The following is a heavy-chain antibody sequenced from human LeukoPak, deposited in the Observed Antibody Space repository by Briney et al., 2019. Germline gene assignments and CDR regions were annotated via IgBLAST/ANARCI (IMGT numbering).Heavy chain of an antibody. CDR2: IYTSGST. CDR3: ARNGYMVRGVKYYYYYMDV. D-gene: IGHD3-10*01. Sequence: SETLSLTCTVSGGSISSYYWGWIRQPAGKGLEWIGRIYTSGSTNYNPSLKSRVTMSVDTSKNQFSLKLSSVTAADTAVYYCARNGYMVRGVKYYYYYMDVWGKGTTVTVSS. CDR1: GGSISSYY. V-gene: IGHV4-4*07. J-gene: IGHJ6*03.